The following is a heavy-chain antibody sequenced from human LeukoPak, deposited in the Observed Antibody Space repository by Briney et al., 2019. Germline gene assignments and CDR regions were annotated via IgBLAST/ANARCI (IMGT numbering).Heavy chain of an antibody. Sequence: GASVKVSCKASGGTFSSYAISWVRQAPGQGLEWMGGIIPIFGAANYAQKFQGRVTITADESTSTAYMELSSLRSEDTAVYYCARDGAYYYGSGSSGFDPWGQGTLVTVSS. D-gene: IGHD3-10*01. CDR1: GGTFSSYA. V-gene: IGHV1-69*13. J-gene: IGHJ5*02. CDR3: ARDGAYYYGSGSSGFDP. CDR2: IIPIFGAA.